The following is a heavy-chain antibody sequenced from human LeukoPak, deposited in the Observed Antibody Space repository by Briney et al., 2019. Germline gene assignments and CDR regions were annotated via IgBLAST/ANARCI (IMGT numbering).Heavy chain of an antibody. V-gene: IGHV1-8*01. D-gene: IGHD2-8*02. CDR1: GYTSTSYD. Sequence: ASVKVSCKASGYTSTSYDMNWVRQATGQGLEWMGWMNPNSGTTGYAQKFQGRATMTRNTSISTAYMELSSLRSEDTAVYYCARRTGYYNYMDVWGKGTTVTVSS. J-gene: IGHJ6*03. CDR2: MNPNSGTT. CDR3: ARRTGYYNYMDV.